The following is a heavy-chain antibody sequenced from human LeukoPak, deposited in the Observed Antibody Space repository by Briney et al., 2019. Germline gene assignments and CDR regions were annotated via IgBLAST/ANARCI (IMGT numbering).Heavy chain of an antibody. D-gene: IGHD5-18*01. CDR2: IKDDGSEK. Sequence: GGSLRLSCAASGFTYSSYWMSWVRQAPGKGLEWVANIKDDGSEKYYVDSVKGRFTISRDNAKNSLSLQMNSLRAEDTAVYYCVRGGSRYGLWGQGALVTVSS. CDR3: VRGGSRYGL. J-gene: IGHJ4*02. V-gene: IGHV3-7*05. CDR1: GFTYSSYW.